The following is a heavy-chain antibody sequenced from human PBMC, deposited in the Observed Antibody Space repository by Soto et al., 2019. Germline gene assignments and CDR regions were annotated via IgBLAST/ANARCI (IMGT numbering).Heavy chain of an antibody. Sequence: QVQLVQSGAEVKKPVASEKVSCKASGYTFTSYGISWVRQAPGQGLAWMGWISAYNGNTNYAQKLQGRVNVTTDTSTSTAYMELRSLRSDDTAVYYCARDSYYYDSSGYYPPDDAFDIWGQGTMVTVSS. D-gene: IGHD3-22*01. V-gene: IGHV1-18*01. CDR1: GYTFTSYG. J-gene: IGHJ3*02. CDR2: ISAYNGNT. CDR3: ARDSYYYDSSGYYPPDDAFDI.